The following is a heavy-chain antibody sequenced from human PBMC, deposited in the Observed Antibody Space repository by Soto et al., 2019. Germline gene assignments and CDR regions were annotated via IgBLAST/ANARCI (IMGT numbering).Heavy chain of an antibody. Sequence: GSLRLSCAASGFTFSSYAMSWVRQAPWKGLEWVSAISGSGGSTYYADSVKGRFTISRDNSKNTLYLQMNSLRAEDTAVYYCLYSSSSSRMDYYYGMDVWGQGTTVTVSS. D-gene: IGHD6-6*01. V-gene: IGHV3-23*01. CDR2: ISGSGGST. J-gene: IGHJ6*02. CDR3: LYSSSSSRMDYYYGMDV. CDR1: GFTFSSYA.